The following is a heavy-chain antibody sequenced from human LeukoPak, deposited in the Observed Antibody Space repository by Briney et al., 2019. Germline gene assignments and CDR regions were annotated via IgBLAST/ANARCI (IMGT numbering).Heavy chain of an antibody. V-gene: IGHV3-21*01. CDR2: ISSSSSYI. CDR1: GFTFSSYS. D-gene: IGHD6-6*01. CDR3: ARTYSSSRNGWFDP. J-gene: IGHJ5*02. Sequence: GGSLRLSCAASGFTFSSYSMNWVRQAPGKGLEWVSSISSSSSYIYYADSVKGRFTISRDNAENSLYLQMNSLRAEDTAVYYCARTYSSSRNGWFDPWGQGTLVTASS.